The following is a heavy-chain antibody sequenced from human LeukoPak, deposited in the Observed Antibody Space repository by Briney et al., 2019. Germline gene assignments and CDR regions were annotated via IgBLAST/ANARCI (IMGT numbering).Heavy chain of an antibody. CDR1: GFTFSSFA. Sequence: GGSLRLSCAASGFTFSSFATSWVRQAPGKGLEWVSAISGSGGSTYYADSVKGRFTISRDNSKNTLYLQMNSLRAEDTAVYYCATTYSSSLRPPFGYYYYGMDVWGQGTTVTVSS. CDR2: ISGSGGST. J-gene: IGHJ6*02. D-gene: IGHD6-13*01. V-gene: IGHV3-23*01. CDR3: ATTYSSSLRPPFGYYYYGMDV.